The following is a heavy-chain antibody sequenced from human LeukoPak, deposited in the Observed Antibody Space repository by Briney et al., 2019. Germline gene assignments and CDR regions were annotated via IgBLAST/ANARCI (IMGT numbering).Heavy chain of an antibody. D-gene: IGHD5-18*01. CDR1: GFTFSNYE. CDR2: TSSSGRNI. J-gene: IGHJ4*02. CDR3: ARDLVQLWSKDY. V-gene: IGHV3-48*03. Sequence: GGSLRLSCAASGFTFSNYEFNWVRQAPGKGLEWVSYTSSSGRNIYYADSVKGRFTISRDNAKNTLYLQMNSLRAEDTAVYYCARDLVQLWSKDYWGQGTLVTVSS.